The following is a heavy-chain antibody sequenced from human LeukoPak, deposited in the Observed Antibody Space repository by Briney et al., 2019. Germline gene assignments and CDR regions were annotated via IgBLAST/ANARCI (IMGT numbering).Heavy chain of an antibody. Sequence: QPGRSLRLSCAASGFTFSNYGIHWVRQAPGKGLEWVAAISHDGSNKYYADSVKGRFTISRDNSKNTLYLQMNSLRAEDTAVYYCARDRSPTTSPTITQWLSLTTYYYYYGMDVWGQGTTVTVSS. J-gene: IGHJ6*02. V-gene: IGHV3-30-3*01. D-gene: IGHD3-22*01. CDR2: ISHDGSNK. CDR3: ARDRSPTTSPTITQWLSLTTYYYYYGMDV. CDR1: GFTFSNYG.